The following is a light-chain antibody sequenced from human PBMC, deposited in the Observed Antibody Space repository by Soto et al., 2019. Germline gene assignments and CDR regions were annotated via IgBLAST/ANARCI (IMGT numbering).Light chain of an antibody. CDR3: HHYGGSPIT. CDR2: GAS. J-gene: IGKJ5*01. Sequence: EIVLTQSPGTLSLSPGERATLSCRASQSVNSDYLGWFQQKPGQAPWLLIYGASTRATGIPDRFSGSGSGTDFTLTISRLEPEDFAVYYCHHYGGSPITFGQGTRLDIK. V-gene: IGKV3-20*01. CDR1: QSVNSDY.